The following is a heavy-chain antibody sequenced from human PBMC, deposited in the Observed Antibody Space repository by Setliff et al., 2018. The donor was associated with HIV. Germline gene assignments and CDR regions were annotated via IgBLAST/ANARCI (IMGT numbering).Heavy chain of an antibody. V-gene: IGHV3-74*01. J-gene: IGHJ4*01. D-gene: IGHD3-10*01. CDR2: INSDGRST. Sequence: QPGGSLRLSCATSGFTFSSYWMHWVRQAPGKGLQWIARINSDGRSTDYAESVKGRFTISKDTARNTLYLQMNTVTAEDTAVYYCTTPRISGSSGWYFDYWGHGTLVTVSS. CDR1: GFTFSSYW. CDR3: TTPRISGSSGWYFDY.